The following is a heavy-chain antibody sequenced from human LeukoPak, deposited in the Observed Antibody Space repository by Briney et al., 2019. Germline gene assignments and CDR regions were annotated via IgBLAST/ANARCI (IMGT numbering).Heavy chain of an antibody. D-gene: IGHD3-22*01. Sequence: PGGSLRLSCAASGFTFTDYSMSWVRQAPGKGLEWVSGLGRSGENRYYATSVRGRFSISRDNSKDTVYLQMNSLRVEDTAVYYCRFYTSGSDYWGQGTLVTVSS. CDR3: RFYTSGSDY. CDR1: GFTFTDYS. J-gene: IGHJ4*02. CDR2: LGRSGENR. V-gene: IGHV3-23*01.